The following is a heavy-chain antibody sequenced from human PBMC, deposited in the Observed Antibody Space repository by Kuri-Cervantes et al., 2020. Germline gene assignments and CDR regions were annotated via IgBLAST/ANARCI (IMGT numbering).Heavy chain of an antibody. CDR2: IKSKTDGGTT. CDR3: TVGCSSTSCYYYYGMDV. D-gene: IGHD2-2*01. CDR1: GFTFSSYS. J-gene: IGHJ6*02. Sequence: GESLKISCAASGFTFSSYSMNWVRQAPGKGLEWVGRIKSKTDGGTTDYAAPVKGRFTISRDDSKSTLYLQVNSLKTEDTAVYYCTVGCSSTSCYYYYGMDVWGQGTTVTVSS. V-gene: IGHV3-15*01.